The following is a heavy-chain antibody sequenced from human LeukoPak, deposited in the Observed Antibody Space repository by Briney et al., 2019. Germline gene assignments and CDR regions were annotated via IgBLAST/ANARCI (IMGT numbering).Heavy chain of an antibody. CDR3: ASPADYYDSSGYDY. CDR1: GYTFTGYY. CDR2: INPNSGGT. J-gene: IGHJ4*02. V-gene: IGHV1-2*06. Sequence: ASVKVSCKASGYTFTGYYMHWVRQAPGQGLEWMGRINPNSGGTNYAQKLQGRVTMTRDTSISTAYMELSRLRSDDTAVYYCASPADYYDSSGYDYWGQGTLVTVSS. D-gene: IGHD3-22*01.